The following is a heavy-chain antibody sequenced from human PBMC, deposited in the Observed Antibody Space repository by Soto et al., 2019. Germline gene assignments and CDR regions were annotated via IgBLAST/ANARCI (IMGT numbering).Heavy chain of an antibody. J-gene: IGHJ4*02. D-gene: IGHD6-19*01. CDR2: INPNSGGT. V-gene: IGHV1-2*02. CDR1: GYTFTGYY. CDR3: AKDLLAAVPGEFDY. Sequence: ASVKVSCKASGYTFTGYYMHWVRQAPGQGLEWMGWINPNSGGTNYAQKFQGRVTMTRDTSISTAYMELSRLRSDDTAVYYCAKDLLAAVPGEFDYWGQGTLVTVSS.